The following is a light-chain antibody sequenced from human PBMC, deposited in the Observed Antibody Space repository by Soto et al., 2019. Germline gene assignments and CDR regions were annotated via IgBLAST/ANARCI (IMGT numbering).Light chain of an antibody. Sequence: EIVMTQSPATLSVSPGERATLSCRASQSVTSNLAWYQQKPGRAPRLLIYGASTRATGIPARFSGSGSGTDFTLTISSLQSEDFALYYCQQYNKWPLITFGQGTRLEIK. CDR3: QQYNKWPLIT. J-gene: IGKJ5*01. V-gene: IGKV3-15*01. CDR2: GAS. CDR1: QSVTSN.